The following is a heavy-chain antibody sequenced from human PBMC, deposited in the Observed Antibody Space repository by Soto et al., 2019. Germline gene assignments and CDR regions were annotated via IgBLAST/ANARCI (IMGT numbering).Heavy chain of an antibody. D-gene: IGHD3-10*01. Sequence: QITLKESGPTLVKPTQTLTLTCTFSGFSLSTSGVGVGWIRQPPGKALEWLALIYWDDDKRYSPSLKSRLTIXXXTSXNQVVLTMTNMDPVDTATYYCALTYXGSGSYYNVRWFDPWGQXTLVTXXS. CDR1: GFSLSTSGVG. CDR2: IYWDDDK. V-gene: IGHV2-5*02. J-gene: IGHJ5*02. CDR3: ALTYXGSGSYYNVRWFDP.